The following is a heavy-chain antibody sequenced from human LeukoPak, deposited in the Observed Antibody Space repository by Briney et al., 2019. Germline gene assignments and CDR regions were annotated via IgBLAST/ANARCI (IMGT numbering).Heavy chain of an antibody. CDR3: ARGFCSSTSCYQGPFDF. Sequence: QPGGSLRLSCAASGFIFSSAWMTWVRQAPGKGLEWVGHIKNKTNGGTTDYAAPVKGRFIISRDDSKNTLYPQMNSLRTEDTAVYYCARGFCSSTSCYQGPFDFWGQGTLVTVSS. CDR1: GFIFSSAW. D-gene: IGHD2-2*01. J-gene: IGHJ4*02. V-gene: IGHV3-15*01. CDR2: IKNKTNGGTT.